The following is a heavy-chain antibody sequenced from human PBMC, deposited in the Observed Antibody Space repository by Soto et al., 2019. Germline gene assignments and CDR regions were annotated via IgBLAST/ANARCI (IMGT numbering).Heavy chain of an antibody. CDR1: GGSISSDGYS. CDR2: IYHSGST. V-gene: IGHV4-30-2*01. CDR3: ASSHAGAHITAAVH. Sequence: PSETLSLTCAVSGGSISSDGYSWSWIRQPPGKGLEWIGYIYHSGSTYYNPSLKSRVTISVDRSKNQFSLKLSSVTAADTAVYYCASSHAGAHITAAVHWGQGTLVPSPQ. D-gene: IGHD6-13*01. J-gene: IGHJ4*02.